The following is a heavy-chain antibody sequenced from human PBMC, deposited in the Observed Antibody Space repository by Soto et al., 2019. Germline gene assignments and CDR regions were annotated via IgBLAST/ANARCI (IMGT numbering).Heavy chain of an antibody. D-gene: IGHD5-18*01. V-gene: IGHV4-30-4*01. CDR2: ISYSWTT. CDR3: ARGRGYSYGLDP. Sequence: QVQLQESGPGLVKPSQTLSLTCTVSGDSISSNNNYWSWISKPPGEGLEWIGFISYSWTTSYSPSLKIRVAISLDTSKNQFSLSLSSVTAADTAVYYCARGRGYSYGLDPWGQGTLVTFSS. J-gene: IGHJ5*02. CDR1: GDSISSNNNY.